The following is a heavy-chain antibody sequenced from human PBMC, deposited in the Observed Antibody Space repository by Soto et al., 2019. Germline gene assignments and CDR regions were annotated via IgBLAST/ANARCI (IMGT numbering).Heavy chain of an antibody. Sequence: PGGSLRLSCAASGFTFSSSYMSWVRQAPGKGLEWVSAIYSGGSTYYADSVKGRFTISRDNAKNSLYLQMNSLRAEDTALYYCAKDIGLGPKGIAEADACDFWGQGTMVTVSS. V-gene: IGHV3-53*05. D-gene: IGHD6-13*01. J-gene: IGHJ3*01. CDR2: IYSGGST. CDR3: AKDIGLGPKGIAEADACDF. CDR1: GFTFSSSY.